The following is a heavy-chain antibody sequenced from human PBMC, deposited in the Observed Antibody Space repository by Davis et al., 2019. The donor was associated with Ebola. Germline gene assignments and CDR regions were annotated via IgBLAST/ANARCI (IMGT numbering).Heavy chain of an antibody. Sequence: GESLKISCAASGFTFSSYAMHWVRQAPGKGLEYVSAISSNGGSTYYANSVKGRFTISRDNSKNTLYLQMGSLRAEDMAVYYCARGYDSSGYYRYYYYYGMDVWGQGTTVTVSS. J-gene: IGHJ6*02. V-gene: IGHV3-64*01. D-gene: IGHD3-22*01. CDR2: ISSNGGST. CDR1: GFTFSSYA. CDR3: ARGYDSSGYYRYYYYYGMDV.